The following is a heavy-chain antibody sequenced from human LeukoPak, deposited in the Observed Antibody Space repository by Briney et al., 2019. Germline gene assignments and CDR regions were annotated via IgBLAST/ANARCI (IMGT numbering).Heavy chain of an antibody. CDR2: IYYSGST. CDR1: GGSISSSSYY. Sequence: PSETLSLTCTVSGGSISSSSYYWGWIRQPPGKGLEWIGSIYYSGSTYYNPSLKSRVTISVDTSKNQFSLKLSSVTAADTAVYYCAILAVPDFDYWGQGTLVTVSS. V-gene: IGHV4-39*01. D-gene: IGHD3-3*02. J-gene: IGHJ4*02. CDR3: AILAVPDFDY.